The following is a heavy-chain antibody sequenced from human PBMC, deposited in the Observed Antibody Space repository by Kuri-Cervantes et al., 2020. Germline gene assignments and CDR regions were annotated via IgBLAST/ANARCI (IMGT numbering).Heavy chain of an antibody. CDR3: ARDPIAAAVFDY. J-gene: IGHJ4*02. CDR1: GFTFSGYW. CDR2: IKQDGSEK. V-gene: IGHV3-7*01. Sequence: GGFLRLSCAASGFTFSGYWMTWVRQAPGKGLEWVANIKQDGSEKYYVDSVKGRFTISRDNAKNSLYLQMNSLRAEDTAVYYCARDPIAAAVFDYWGQGTLVTVSS. D-gene: IGHD6-13*01.